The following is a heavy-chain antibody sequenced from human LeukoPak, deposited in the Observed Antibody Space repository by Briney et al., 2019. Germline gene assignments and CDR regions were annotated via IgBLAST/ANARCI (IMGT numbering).Heavy chain of an antibody. D-gene: IGHD5-18*01. V-gene: IGHV1-46*01. CDR3: ARDAGHSYARYYFDY. Sequence: GASVKVSCKASGYTFTSYYMHWVRQAPGQGLEWMGIINPSGGSTSYAQKFQGRVTMTRDMSASTAYMELSSLRSEDMAVYYCARDAGHSYARYYFDYWGQGTLVTVSS. CDR2: INPSGGST. CDR1: GYTFTSYY. J-gene: IGHJ4*02.